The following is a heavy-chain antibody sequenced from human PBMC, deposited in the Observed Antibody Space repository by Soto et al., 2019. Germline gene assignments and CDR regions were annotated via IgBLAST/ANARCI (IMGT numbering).Heavy chain of an antibody. V-gene: IGHV3-30*03. CDR2: ISYDGSNK. Sequence: SLRLSCAASGFTFSSYGMHWVRQAPGKGLEWVAVISYDGSNKYYADSVKGRFTISRDNSKNSLYLQMNSLRAEDTAVYYCARMDSGSFYGAFRFWGQGTLVTVSS. CDR3: ARMDSGSFYGAFRF. CDR1: GFTFSSYG. J-gene: IGHJ4*02. D-gene: IGHD1-26*01.